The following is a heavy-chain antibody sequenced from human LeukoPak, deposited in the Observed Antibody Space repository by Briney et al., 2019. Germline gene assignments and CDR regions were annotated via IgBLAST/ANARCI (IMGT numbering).Heavy chain of an antibody. Sequence: PSETLSLTCAVYGGSFSGYYWSWIRQPPGKGLEWIGEINHSRSTYYNPSLKSRLTISIDTSKNQFSLKLRSVTAADTAVYYCAREDAEQMDNSFDIWGQGTMVTVSS. D-gene: IGHD5-24*01. CDR3: AREDAEQMDNSFDI. CDR2: INHSRST. CDR1: GGSFSGYY. V-gene: IGHV4-34*01. J-gene: IGHJ3*02.